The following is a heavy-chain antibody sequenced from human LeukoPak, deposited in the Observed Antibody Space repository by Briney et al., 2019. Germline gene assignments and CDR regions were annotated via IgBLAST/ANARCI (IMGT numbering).Heavy chain of an antibody. J-gene: IGHJ6*03. CDR2: ISPGGGPT. V-gene: IGHV3-23*01. Sequence: GGSLRLSCAGSGFPFSSYGMNWVRQAPGKGLEWVSGISPGGGPTYYADSVKGRFTISRDNVKNSLYLQMNSLRVEDTAIYYCARDHRDFSLLYHYFYMDVWGKGPTVTVSS. CDR3: ARDHRDFSLLYHYFYMDV. D-gene: IGHD3-3*01. CDR1: GFPFSSYG.